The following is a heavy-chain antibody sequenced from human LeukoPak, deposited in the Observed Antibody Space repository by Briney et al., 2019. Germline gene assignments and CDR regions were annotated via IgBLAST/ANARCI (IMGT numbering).Heavy chain of an antibody. CDR3: ARDAGYCSSTSCYATGWFDP. CDR2: IYYSGST. CDR1: GGSINNYY. Sequence: SETLSLTCTVSGGSINNYYWSWLRQPPGKGLEWIGSIYYSGSTYYNPSLKSRVTISVDTSKNQFSLKLSSVTAADTAVYYCARDAGYCSSTSCYATGWFDPWGQGTLVTVSS. D-gene: IGHD2-2*01. J-gene: IGHJ5*02. V-gene: IGHV4-59*12.